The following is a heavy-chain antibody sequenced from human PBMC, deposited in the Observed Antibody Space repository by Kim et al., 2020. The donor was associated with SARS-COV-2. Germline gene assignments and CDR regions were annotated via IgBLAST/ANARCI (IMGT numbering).Heavy chain of an antibody. Sequence: GGSLRLSCAASGFTFSSYAMSWVRQAPGKGLEWVSAISGSGGSTYYADSVKGRFTISRDNSKNTLYLQMNSLRAEDTAVYYCAKPVLWFGELLEYYFDYWGQGTLVTVSS. J-gene: IGHJ4*02. CDR1: GFTFSSYA. D-gene: IGHD3-10*01. CDR3: AKPVLWFGELLEYYFDY. CDR2: ISGSGGST. V-gene: IGHV3-23*01.